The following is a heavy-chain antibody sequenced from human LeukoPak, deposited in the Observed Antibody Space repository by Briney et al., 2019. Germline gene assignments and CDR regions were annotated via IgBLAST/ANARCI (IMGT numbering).Heavy chain of an antibody. D-gene: IGHD3-10*01. J-gene: IGHJ4*02. Sequence: GASVKLSCKASGYPFSDYQMHWVRQAPGQGLEWMGWINPNTGGTNYAQKFQGRVSMTRDTSMNTAYMDLSTLRSDDTAVYYCARDKDNGCGDWGQGTLVTVSS. V-gene: IGHV1-2*02. CDR3: ARDKDNGCGD. CDR1: GYPFSDYQ. CDR2: INPNTGGT.